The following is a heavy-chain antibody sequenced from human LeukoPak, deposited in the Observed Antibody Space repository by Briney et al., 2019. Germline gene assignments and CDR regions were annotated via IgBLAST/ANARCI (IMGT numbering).Heavy chain of an antibody. CDR3: ARVREDTAMVTAFDI. J-gene: IGHJ3*02. D-gene: IGHD5-18*01. Sequence: SQTLSLTCTVSGGSISSGDYYWSWIRQPPGKGLEWIGYIYYSGSTYYNPSLKSRVTISVDTSKNQFSLKLSSVTAADTAVYYCARVREDTAMVTAFDIWGQGTMVTVSS. CDR2: IYYSGST. V-gene: IGHV4-30-4*01. CDR1: GGSISSGDYY.